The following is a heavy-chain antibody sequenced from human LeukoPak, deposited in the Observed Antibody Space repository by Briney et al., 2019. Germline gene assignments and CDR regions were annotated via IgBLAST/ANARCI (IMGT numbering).Heavy chain of an antibody. D-gene: IGHD3-10*01. CDR1: GFTFDDYG. J-gene: IGHJ4*02. CDR2: INWNGGRT. V-gene: IGHV3-20*04. CDR3: AREYYGSGSYYNVGY. Sequence: PGGSLRLSCAASGFTFDDYGMSWVRQAPGQGLEWVSGINWNGGRTGYADSVKGRFTISRDNAKKSLYVKMNSLRAEDTALYYCAREYYGSGSYYNVGYWGQGTLVTVSS.